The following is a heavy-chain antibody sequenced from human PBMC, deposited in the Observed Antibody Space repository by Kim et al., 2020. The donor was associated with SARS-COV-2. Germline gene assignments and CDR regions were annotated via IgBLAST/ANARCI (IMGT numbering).Heavy chain of an antibody. CDR2: GST. Sequence: GSTYTGPSLKSRVTISIDTSNNQFFLRLSSVTAADTAVYFCVKVDEEFDNWGQGTLVTVSS. CDR3: VKVDEEFDN. V-gene: IGHV4-39*07. J-gene: IGHJ4*02.